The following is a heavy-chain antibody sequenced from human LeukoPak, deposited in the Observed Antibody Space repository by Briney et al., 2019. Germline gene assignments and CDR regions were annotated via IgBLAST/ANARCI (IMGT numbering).Heavy chain of an antibody. J-gene: IGHJ4*02. CDR3: ARDLDDYVWGRYFDY. CDR1: GYTFTSYY. V-gene: IGHV1-46*01. D-gene: IGHD3-16*01. CDR2: INPSGGST. Sequence: GASVKVSCKASGYTFTSYYMHWVRQAPGQGLEWMGIINPSGGSTSYAQKFQGRVTMTRDTSTSTVYMELSSLRSEDTAVYYCARDLDDYVWGRYFDYWGQGTLVTVSS.